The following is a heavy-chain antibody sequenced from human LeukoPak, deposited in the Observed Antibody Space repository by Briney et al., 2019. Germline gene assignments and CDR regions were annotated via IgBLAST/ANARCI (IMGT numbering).Heavy chain of an antibody. Sequence: PGGSLRLSCAASGFTFSSYAMHWVRQAPGKGLEWVAVISYDGSNKYYADSVKGRFTISRDNSKNTLYLQMNSLRAEDTAVYYCARDLVARWDYWGQGTLVTVSS. V-gene: IGHV3-30-3*01. CDR1: GFTFSSYA. CDR2: ISYDGSNK. D-gene: IGHD5-12*01. CDR3: ARDLVARWDY. J-gene: IGHJ4*02.